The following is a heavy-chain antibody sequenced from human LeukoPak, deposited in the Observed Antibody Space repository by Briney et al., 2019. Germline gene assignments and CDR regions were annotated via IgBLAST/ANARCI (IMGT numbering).Heavy chain of an antibody. V-gene: IGHV1-18*01. CDR2: ISAYNGNT. CDR3: ARIGVLFGVVIPNCFDP. J-gene: IGHJ5*02. Sequence: ASVKVSCKASGYTFTSYGISWVRRAPGQGLEWMGWISAYNGNTNYAQKLQGRVTMTTDTSTSTAYMELRSLRSDDTAVYYCARIGVLFGVVIPNCFDPWGQGTLVTVSS. CDR1: GYTFTSYG. D-gene: IGHD3-3*01.